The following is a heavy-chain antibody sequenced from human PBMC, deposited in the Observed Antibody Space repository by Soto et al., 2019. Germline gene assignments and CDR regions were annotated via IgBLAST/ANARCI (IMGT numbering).Heavy chain of an antibody. D-gene: IGHD6-13*01. Sequence: SETLSLTCTVSGGSISSYYWSWIRQPPGKGLEWIGYIYYSGSTNYNPSLKSRVTISVDTSKNQFSLKLSSVTAADTAVYYCAGSLPGYISSWYGADPWGQGTLVTVSS. CDR2: IYYSGST. J-gene: IGHJ5*02. CDR3: AGSLPGYISSWYGADP. CDR1: GGSISSYY. V-gene: IGHV4-59*01.